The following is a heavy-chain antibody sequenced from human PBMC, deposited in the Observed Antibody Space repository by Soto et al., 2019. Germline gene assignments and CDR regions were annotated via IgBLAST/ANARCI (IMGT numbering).Heavy chain of an antibody. CDR3: GTSDSPFLAH. Sequence: PSETLSLTCTVSGGSISSGGYYWSWIRQHPGKGLEWIGYIYYSGSTYYNPSLKSRVTISVDTSKNQFSLKLSSVTAADTAVYSWGTSDSPFLAHWGQGTRVTV. V-gene: IGHV4-31*03. D-gene: IGHD2-21*02. J-gene: IGHJ4*02. CDR1: GGSISSGGYY. CDR2: IYYSGST.